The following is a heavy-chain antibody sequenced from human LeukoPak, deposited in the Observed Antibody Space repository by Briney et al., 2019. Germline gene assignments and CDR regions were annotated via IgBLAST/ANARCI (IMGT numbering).Heavy chain of an antibody. CDR1: GGSFSGYY. V-gene: IGHV4-34*01. Sequence: PSETLSLTCAVYGGSFSGYYWSWIRQPPGKGLEWIGEINHSGSTNYNPSLKSRVTISVDTSKNQFSLKLSSVTATDTAVYYCAGMTTVTTVTHDYWGQGTLATVSS. CDR3: AGMTTVTTVTHDY. CDR2: INHSGST. J-gene: IGHJ4*02. D-gene: IGHD4-11*01.